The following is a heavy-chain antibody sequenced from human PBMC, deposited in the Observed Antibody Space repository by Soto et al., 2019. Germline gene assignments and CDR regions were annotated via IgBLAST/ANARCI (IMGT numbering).Heavy chain of an antibody. Sequence: QVQLVQSGAEVKKPGSSVKVSCKASGGTFSSYAISWVRQAPGQGLEWMGGIIPIFGTANYAQKFQGRVTITADESTSTAYMELSSLRSEDTAVYYCARYPALTSYGSGSKYFDYWGQGTLVTVSS. CDR1: GGTFSSYA. D-gene: IGHD3-10*01. V-gene: IGHV1-69*12. CDR3: ARYPALTSYGSGSKYFDY. J-gene: IGHJ4*02. CDR2: IIPIFGTA.